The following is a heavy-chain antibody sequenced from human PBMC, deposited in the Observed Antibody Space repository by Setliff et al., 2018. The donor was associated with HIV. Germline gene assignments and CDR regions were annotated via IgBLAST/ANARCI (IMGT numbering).Heavy chain of an antibody. J-gene: IGHJ5*02. V-gene: IGHV4-59*01. D-gene: IGHD2-15*01. Sequence: SETLSLTCTVSGGSISPYYWSWIRQPPGKGLEWIAWISDSGTTNYNPSLKSRVTLSVDTSKNQFSLSLTSVTGADTAAYYCARGGASSKYLDPWGQGTLVTVSS. CDR2: ISDSGTT. CDR1: GGSISPYY. CDR3: ARGGASSKYLDP.